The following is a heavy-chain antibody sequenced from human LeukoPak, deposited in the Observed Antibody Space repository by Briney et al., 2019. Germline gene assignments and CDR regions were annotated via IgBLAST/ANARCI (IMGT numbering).Heavy chain of an antibody. CDR3: ARSRRVVVPSTLNSADDYYYYMDV. J-gene: IGHJ6*03. D-gene: IGHD2-15*01. Sequence: ASVKVSCKASGYTFTYYGLNWVRQAPGQGLECLGGINTNTGNSTYGQGFTGRFVFSFDTSVSTAYLEISSLKAEDTAIYYCARSRRVVVPSTLNSADDYYYYMDVWGKGTTVTVSS. V-gene: IGHV7-4-1*02. CDR2: INTNTGNS. CDR1: GYTFTYYG.